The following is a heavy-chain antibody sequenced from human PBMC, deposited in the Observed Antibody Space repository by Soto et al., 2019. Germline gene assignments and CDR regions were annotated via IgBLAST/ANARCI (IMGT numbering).Heavy chain of an antibody. CDR2: IIPIFGTP. CDR3: GRAAGHSGLAYFCDS. V-gene: IGHV1-69*01. J-gene: IGHJ4*02. D-gene: IGHD6-13*01. CDR1: GGTVNSYA. Sequence: QVQLVQSGAEVKKPGSSVKVSCKASGGTVNSYAITWVRQAPGQGLEWMGGIIPIFGTPEYAQKFEDRVTMTAYEATNTAYMELSSVISEDTAVYYCGRAAGHSGLAYFCDSWGQGTLVTVSS.